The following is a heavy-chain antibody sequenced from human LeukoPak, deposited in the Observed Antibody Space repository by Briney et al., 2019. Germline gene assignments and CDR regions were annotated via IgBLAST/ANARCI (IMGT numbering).Heavy chain of an antibody. J-gene: IGHJ4*01. Sequence: GGSLRLSCAASGFTFSSYAMSWVRQAPGKGLEWVSAISGSGGSTYYADSVKGRFSISRGNAKSTLYLQMNSLRAEDTAVYYCARGPGSSGGAYVGDYWGHGTLVTVSS. CDR2: ISGSGGST. V-gene: IGHV3-23*01. CDR1: GFTFSSYA. D-gene: IGHD3-22*01. CDR3: ARGPGSSGGAYVGDY.